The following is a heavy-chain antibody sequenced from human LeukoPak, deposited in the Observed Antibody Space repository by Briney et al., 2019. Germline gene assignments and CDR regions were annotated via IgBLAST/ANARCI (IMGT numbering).Heavy chain of an antibody. J-gene: IGHJ2*01. CDR2: IYYSGST. D-gene: IGHD6-19*01. CDR3: ARQRQWPNWYFDL. V-gene: IGHV4-59*08. CDR1: GGSISSYY. Sequence: PSETLSLTCTVSGGSISSYYWSWIRQPPGKGLEWIGYIYYSGSTNYNPSLKSRVTISVDTSKNQFSLKLSSVTAADTAVYYCARQRQWPNWYFDLWGRGTLVTVSS.